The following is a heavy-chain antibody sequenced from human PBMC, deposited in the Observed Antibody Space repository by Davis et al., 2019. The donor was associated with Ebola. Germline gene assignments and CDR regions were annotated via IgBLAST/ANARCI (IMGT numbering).Heavy chain of an antibody. Sequence: ASALITCSASAYTFFTNNIHWWRQAPGQGLQWMGRVILKSGATNYAQKFQGRVTMTRDTSISTVYMELSSLRYDDTADYYCARGHNYAHEYWGQGTLVTVSS. CDR2: VILKSGAT. J-gene: IGHJ4*02. V-gene: IGHV1-2*06. D-gene: IGHD4-11*01. CDR3: ARGHNYAHEY. CDR1: AYTFFTNN.